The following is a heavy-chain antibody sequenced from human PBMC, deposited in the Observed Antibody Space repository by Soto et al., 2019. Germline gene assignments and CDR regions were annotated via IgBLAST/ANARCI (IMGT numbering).Heavy chain of an antibody. CDR3: PSATLAQYSIMCSYSYYC. CDR2: ISYDGSNK. CDR1: GFTLSSYA. V-gene: IGHV3-30-3*01. Sequence: GGYVRLSCAASGFTLSSYAMHWVRQAPGKGLEWVAVISYDGSNKYYADSVKGRFTISRDNSKNTPYLQMNSLRAEDTAVYYCPSATLAQYSIMCSYSYYC. D-gene: IGHD6-6*01. J-gene: IGHJ6*01.